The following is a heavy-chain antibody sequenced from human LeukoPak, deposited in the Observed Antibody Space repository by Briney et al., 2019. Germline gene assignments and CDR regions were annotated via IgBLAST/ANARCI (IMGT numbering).Heavy chain of an antibody. CDR3: ASGIAAAHYLNPIFDY. J-gene: IGHJ4*02. Sequence: PGGSLRLSCAASGFTFSSYWMSWVRQALGKGLEWVANIKQDGSEKYYVDSVKGRFTISRDNAKNSLYLQMNSLRAEDTAVYYCASGIAAAHYLNPIFDYWGQGTLVTVSS. CDR2: IKQDGSEK. CDR1: GFTFSSYW. V-gene: IGHV3-7*01. D-gene: IGHD6-13*01.